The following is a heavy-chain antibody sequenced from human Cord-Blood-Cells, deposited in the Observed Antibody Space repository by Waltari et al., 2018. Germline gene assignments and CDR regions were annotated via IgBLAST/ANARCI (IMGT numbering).Heavy chain of an antibody. V-gene: IGHV3-53*01. D-gene: IGHD4-17*01. CDR1: GFTVSSNY. CDR2: IYSGGST. J-gene: IGHJ4*02. Sequence: EVQLVESGGGLIQPGGSLSLSCAASGFTVSSNYMSWVRQAPGKGLEWVSVIYSGGSTYYADSVKGRFTISRDNSKNTLYLQMNSLRAEDTAVYYCARDKATVTGDYWGQGTLVTVSS. CDR3: ARDKATVTGDY.